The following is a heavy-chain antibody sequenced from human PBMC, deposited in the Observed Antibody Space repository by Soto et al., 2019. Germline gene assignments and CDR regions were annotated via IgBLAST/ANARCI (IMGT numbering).Heavy chain of an antibody. CDR3: ARVTPLRFWEWLPPNLHYYYYYGMDV. V-gene: IGHV3-11*06. CDR1: GFTFSDYY. CDR2: ISSSLSYT. Sequence: QVQLVESGGGLVKPGGSLRLSCAASGFTFSDYYMSWIRQAPGKGLERVSYISSSLSYTNYSDSVKGRFTISRYNAKNSLSLQMNSLRAEDTAVYYCARVTPLRFWEWLPPNLHYYYYYGMDVWGQGTTVTVSS. J-gene: IGHJ6*02. D-gene: IGHD3-3*01.